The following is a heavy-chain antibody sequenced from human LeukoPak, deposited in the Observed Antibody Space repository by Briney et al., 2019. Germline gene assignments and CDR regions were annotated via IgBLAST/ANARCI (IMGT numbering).Heavy chain of an antibody. CDR2: INPNSGGT. J-gene: IGHJ4*02. CDR3: ARASGYDYLQIDY. D-gene: IGHD5-12*01. Sequence: ASVKVSCKASGYTFTSYYMHWVRQAPGQGLEWMGWINPNSGGTNYAQKFQGRVTMTRDTSISTAYMELSRLRSDDTAVYYCARASGYDYLQIDYWGQGTLVTVSS. V-gene: IGHV1-2*02. CDR1: GYTFTSYY.